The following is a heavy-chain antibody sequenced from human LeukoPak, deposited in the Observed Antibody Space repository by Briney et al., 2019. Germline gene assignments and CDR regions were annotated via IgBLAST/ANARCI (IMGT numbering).Heavy chain of an antibody. CDR3: ARDLGVSGYFDY. CDR2: MYSGGST. J-gene: IGHJ4*02. CDR1: GVSVSSNY. V-gene: IGHV3-53*01. Sequence: PGGSLRLSCAASGVSVSSNYMSWVRQAPGKGLEWISVMYSGGSTYYADSVKGRFTIPRDHSKNTLFLEMTSLRAEDTAMYYCARDLGVSGYFDYWGQGTLVTVSS. D-gene: IGHD3-16*01.